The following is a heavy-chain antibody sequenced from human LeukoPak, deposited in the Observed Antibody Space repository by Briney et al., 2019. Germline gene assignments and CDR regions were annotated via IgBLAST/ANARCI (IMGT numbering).Heavy chain of an antibody. CDR2: IYSGGST. D-gene: IGHD3-3*01. Sequence: GGSLRLSCAASGFTVSSNYMSWVRQAPGKGLEWVSVIYSGGSTYYADSVKGRFTISRDNSKNTLYLQMNSLRAEDTAVYYCAKESGTIFGVVTGGYFDYWGQGTLVTVSS. CDR1: GFTVSSNY. V-gene: IGHV3-53*01. CDR3: AKESGTIFGVVTGGYFDY. J-gene: IGHJ4*02.